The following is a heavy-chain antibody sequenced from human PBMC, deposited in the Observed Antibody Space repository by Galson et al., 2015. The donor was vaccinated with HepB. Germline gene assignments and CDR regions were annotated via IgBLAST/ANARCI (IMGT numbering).Heavy chain of an antibody. CDR2: IWYDGSNK. CDR3: ARGIHYGSGSYRPYYFDY. D-gene: IGHD3-10*01. V-gene: IGHV3-33*01. CDR1: GFTFSNYG. J-gene: IGHJ4*02. Sequence: SLRLSCAASGFTFSNYGMHWVRQAPGKGLEWASVIWYDGSNKYYADSVKGRFTISRDNSKNTLNLQMNSLRGEDTAVYYCARGIHYGSGSYRPYYFDYWGQGTLVTVSS.